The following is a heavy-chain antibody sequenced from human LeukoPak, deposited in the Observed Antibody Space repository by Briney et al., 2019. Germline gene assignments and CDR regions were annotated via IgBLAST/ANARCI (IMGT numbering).Heavy chain of an antibody. V-gene: IGHV3-30*18. CDR1: GFTFSSYG. CDR2: ISYDGSNK. Sequence: GGSLRLSCAASGFTFSSYGMHWVRQAPGKGLEWVAVISYDGSNKYYADSVKGRFTISRDNSKNTLYLQMNSLRAEDTAVYYCAKDQSSYYDILTGYYPHSPLNYWGQGTLVTVSS. J-gene: IGHJ4*02. D-gene: IGHD3-9*01. CDR3: AKDQSSYYDILTGYYPHSPLNY.